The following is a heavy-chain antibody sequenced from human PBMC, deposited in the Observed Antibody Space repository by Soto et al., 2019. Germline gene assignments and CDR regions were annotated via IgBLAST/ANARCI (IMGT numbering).Heavy chain of an antibody. V-gene: IGHV3-30*18. D-gene: IGHD2-21*02. J-gene: IGHJ4*02. CDR1: GFMFGTYG. CDR3: VKDRGHLVVITAAPVEK. Sequence: QVQLVESGGGVVQPGGSLRLSCAASGFMFGTYGMHWVRQTPGKGLEWVAVMSYDATNKYYADSVKGRFTISRDNSENTLYLQMNSLRSEDTAVYYCVKDRGHLVVITAAPVEKWGRGTLVTVSS. CDR2: MSYDATNK.